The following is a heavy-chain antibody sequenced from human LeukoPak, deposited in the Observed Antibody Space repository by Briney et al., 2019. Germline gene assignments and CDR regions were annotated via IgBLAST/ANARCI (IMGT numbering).Heavy chain of an antibody. CDR1: GFTFSTSA. Sequence: PGGSLRLSCAASGFTFSTSAMTWVRQAPGKGLEWISTITGSGVATYYADSAKGRFTISRDNAKDILYLQMFSLRVDDTAVYYCAXRRGFDPXGLYFRGMDWGEGTLILVSS. J-gene: IGHJ4*02. CDR3: AXRRGFDPXGLYFRGMD. V-gene: IGHV3-23*01. CDR2: ITGSGVAT. D-gene: IGHD3-10*02.